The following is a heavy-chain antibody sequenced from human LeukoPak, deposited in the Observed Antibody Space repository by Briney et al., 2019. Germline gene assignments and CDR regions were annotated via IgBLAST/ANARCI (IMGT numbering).Heavy chain of an antibody. CDR1: GFTFSSYS. V-gene: IGHV3-30*18. CDR3: AKDAMMIY. Sequence: PGGSLRLSCAASGFTFSSYSMNWVRQAPGKGLEWVAVISYDGSNKYYADSVKGRFTISRDNSKNTLYLQMNSLRAEDTAVYYCAKDAMMIYWGQGTLVTVSS. J-gene: IGHJ4*02. CDR2: ISYDGSNK. D-gene: IGHD2-2*01.